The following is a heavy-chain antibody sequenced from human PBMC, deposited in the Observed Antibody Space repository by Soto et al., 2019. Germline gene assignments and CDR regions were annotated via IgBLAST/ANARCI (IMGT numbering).Heavy chain of an antibody. V-gene: IGHV4-59*01. J-gene: IGHJ4*02. Sequence: WTCIRQTPGKGLEWMGYISDSGSTNYNPSLKRRVTISVATSKNQFSLKLRSVTAADTAVYYCAREGYSSGWNDFWGQGILVTVSS. CDR2: ISDSGST. D-gene: IGHD6-19*01. CDR3: AREGYSSGWNDF.